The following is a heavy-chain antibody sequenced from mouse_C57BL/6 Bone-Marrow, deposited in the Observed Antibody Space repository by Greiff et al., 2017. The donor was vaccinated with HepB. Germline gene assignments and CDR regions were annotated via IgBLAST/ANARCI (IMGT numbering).Heavy chain of an antibody. CDR2: IDPSDSYT. Sequence: QVQLQQPGAELVMPGASVKLTCKASGYTFTSYWMHWVKQRPGQGLEWIGEIDPSDSYTNYNQKFKGKSTLTVDKSSNTAYMQFSSLKSEDSAVYYCERPYGNSYYAMDYWGQGTSVTVSS. D-gene: IGHD2-1*01. CDR3: ERPYGNSYYAMDY. V-gene: IGHV1-69*01. CDR1: GYTFTSYW. J-gene: IGHJ4*01.